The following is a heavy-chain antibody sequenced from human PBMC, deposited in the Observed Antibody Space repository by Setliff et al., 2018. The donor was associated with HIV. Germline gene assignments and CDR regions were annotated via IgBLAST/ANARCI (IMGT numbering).Heavy chain of an antibody. Sequence: GASVKVSCKASGYTFINYDINWVRQAAGQGLEWLGWASPNRRNTGYAQKFQGRLNITRNSAINTVYMELSGLRSDDTAIYYCARMPATGSRGPDYYMDVWGKGTTVTVSS. CDR3: ARMPATGSRGPDYYMDV. CDR1: GYTFINYD. CDR2: ASPNRRNT. D-gene: IGHD1-1*01. V-gene: IGHV1-8*03. J-gene: IGHJ6*03.